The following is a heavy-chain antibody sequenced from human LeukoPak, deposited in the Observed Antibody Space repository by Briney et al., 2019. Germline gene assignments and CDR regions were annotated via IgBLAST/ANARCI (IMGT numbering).Heavy chain of an antibody. CDR1: GGSISSACYY. J-gene: IGHJ4*02. CDR2: IYYSEPT. V-gene: IGHV4-39*01. Sequence: SETLSLTCTVSGGSISSACYYWGWIRQPPGKGLEWIGSIYYSEPTHYNPSLMSRVTISVDMSKNQFSLKLSSVTAADTAVYYCARGRRDGRSTGFDYWGQGTLVTVSS. CDR3: ARGRRDGRSTGFDY. D-gene: IGHD5-24*01.